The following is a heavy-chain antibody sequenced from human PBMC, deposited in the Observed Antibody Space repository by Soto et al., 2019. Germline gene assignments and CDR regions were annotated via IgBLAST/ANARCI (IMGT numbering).Heavy chain of an antibody. J-gene: IGHJ3*02. Sequence: QVQLQESGPGLVKPSQTLSLTCTVSGGSISSGGYYWSWIRQHPGKGLEWIGYIYYIGSTYYNPSLKRRVSISVDTSKNQVSLKLSSVTAADTAVYYCARFYMVRGVMGAFDIWGQGTMVTVSS. CDR1: GGSISSGGYY. D-gene: IGHD3-10*01. CDR2: IYYIGST. V-gene: IGHV4-31*03. CDR3: ARFYMVRGVMGAFDI.